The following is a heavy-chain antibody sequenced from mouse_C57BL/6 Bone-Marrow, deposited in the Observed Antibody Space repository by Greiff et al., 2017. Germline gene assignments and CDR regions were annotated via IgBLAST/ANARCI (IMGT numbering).Heavy chain of an antibody. D-gene: IGHD4-1*01. Sequence: EVQLQESGADLVRPGASVKLSCTASGFTIKDDCMHWVPQTPEQGLEWIGWIDPENGATEYASKFQGKATITADTSSNPAFLQISRLTSEATAVYYSNAALTGWLDDWGQGTSVTVSA. CDR1: GFTIKDDC. CDR3: NAALTGWLDD. V-gene: IGHV14-4*01. J-gene: IGHJ4*01. CDR2: IDPENGAT.